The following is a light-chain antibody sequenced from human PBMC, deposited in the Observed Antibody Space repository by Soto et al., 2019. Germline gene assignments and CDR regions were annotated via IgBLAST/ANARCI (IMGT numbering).Light chain of an antibody. V-gene: IGKV2-30*01. Sequence: DVVMTQSPLSLPVTLGQPASISCRSSQSLAYSDGNTYLNWFQQRPGQSPRRLIYKVSNRDSGXPXRXXGSGCGPGFTLKISRVEAEVVGVYYCMQGTHSPQYTFGPGTKPEMK. CDR2: KVS. CDR1: QSLAYSDGNTY. J-gene: IGKJ2*01. CDR3: MQGTHSPQYT.